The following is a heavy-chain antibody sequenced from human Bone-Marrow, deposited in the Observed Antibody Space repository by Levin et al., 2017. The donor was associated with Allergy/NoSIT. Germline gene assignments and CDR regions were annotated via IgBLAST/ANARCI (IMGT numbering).Heavy chain of an antibody. D-gene: IGHD6-19*01. CDR1: GGSISSYY. Sequence: SETLSLTCTVSGGSISSYYWSWIRQPPGKGLEWIGYIYYSGSTNYNPSLKSRVTISVDTSKNQFSLKLSSVTAADTAVYYCARVRILRVPVVDYWGQGTLVTVSS. CDR2: IYYSGST. J-gene: IGHJ4*02. V-gene: IGHV4-59*01. CDR3: ARVRILRVPVVDY.